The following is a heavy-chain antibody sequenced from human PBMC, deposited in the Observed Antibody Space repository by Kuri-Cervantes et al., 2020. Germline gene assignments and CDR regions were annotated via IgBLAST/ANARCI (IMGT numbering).Heavy chain of an antibody. CDR3: AKGRSSSGYYYYSDY. V-gene: IGHV3-23*01. J-gene: IGHJ4*02. Sequence: GGSLRLSCAASGFTFISYAMSWVRQAPGKGLEWVSAISGSGGSTYYADSVKGRFTISRDNSKNTLYLQMNSLRAEDTAVYYCAKGRSSSGYYYYSDYWGQGTLVTDSS. CDR1: GFTFISYA. CDR2: ISGSGGST. D-gene: IGHD3-22*01.